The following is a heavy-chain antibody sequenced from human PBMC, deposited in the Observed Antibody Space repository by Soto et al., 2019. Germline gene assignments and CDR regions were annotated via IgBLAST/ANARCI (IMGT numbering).Heavy chain of an antibody. Sequence: SETLSLTCAVSSGSISSSNWWSWVRQPPGKGLEWIGEIYHSGSTNYNPSLKSRVTLSVDKPKNQFSLKLSSVTAADTAVYYCARESPYCSSTSCRGENWFDPWGQGTLVTVSS. CDR2: IYHSGST. CDR3: ARESPYCSSTSCRGENWFDP. V-gene: IGHV4-4*02. J-gene: IGHJ5*02. D-gene: IGHD2-2*01. CDR1: SGSISSSNW.